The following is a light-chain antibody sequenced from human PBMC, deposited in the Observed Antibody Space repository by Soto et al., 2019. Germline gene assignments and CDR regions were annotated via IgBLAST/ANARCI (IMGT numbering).Light chain of an antibody. J-gene: IGKJ5*01. CDR3: QQYGSSPRT. V-gene: IGKV3-20*01. CDR2: DAS. CDR1: QSVSSN. Sequence: EIVLTQSRSTLSVSPGARSTLSCRASQSVSSNLAWYQQKPGQAPRILIYDASSRATGIPDRFSGSGYGTDFTLTISRLETEDFAVYYCQQYGSSPRTFGQGTRLEIK.